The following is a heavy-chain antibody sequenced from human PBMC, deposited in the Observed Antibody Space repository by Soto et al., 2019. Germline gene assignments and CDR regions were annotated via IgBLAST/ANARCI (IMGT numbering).Heavy chain of an antibody. CDR2: IYYSGST. Sequence: SETLSLTCTVSGGSLSSSSYYWGWIRQPPGKGLEWIGSIYYSGSTYYNPSLKSRVTISVDTSKNQFSLKLSSVTAADTAVYYCARQVIQVLFGESYFDYWGQGTLVNVSS. CDR3: ARQVIQVLFGESYFDY. D-gene: IGHD3-10*01. CDR1: GGSLSSSSYY. V-gene: IGHV4-39*01. J-gene: IGHJ4*02.